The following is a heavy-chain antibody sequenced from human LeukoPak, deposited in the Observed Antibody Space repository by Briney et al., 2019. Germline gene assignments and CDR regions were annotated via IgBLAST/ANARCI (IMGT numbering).Heavy chain of an antibody. J-gene: IGHJ4*02. CDR2: INPNSGDT. Sequence: ASVSVSCMASGYTFTGYYIHWVRQAPGQGLEGMGWINPNSGDTNYAQKFQGRVTMTRDTSISTAYMELNRLTSDDTAVYYCAREEGSYPESLDYWGQGTLVTVSS. CDR3: AREEGSYPESLDY. V-gene: IGHV1-2*02. CDR1: GYTFTGYY. D-gene: IGHD1-26*01.